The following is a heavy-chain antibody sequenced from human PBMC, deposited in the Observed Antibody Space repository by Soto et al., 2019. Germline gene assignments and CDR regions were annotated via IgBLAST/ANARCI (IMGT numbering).Heavy chain of an antibody. J-gene: IGHJ4*02. CDR2: INAGNGNT. CDR3: SRGFRLYYFYY. CDR1: GYTFTSYA. V-gene: IGHV1-3*01. Sequence: ASVKVSCKASGYTFTSYAMHWVRQAPGQRLEWMGWINAGNGNTKYSQKFQGRVTITRDTSASTAYMELSSLRSEDTSVYYCSRGFRLYYFYYWAQRTLVTVSS.